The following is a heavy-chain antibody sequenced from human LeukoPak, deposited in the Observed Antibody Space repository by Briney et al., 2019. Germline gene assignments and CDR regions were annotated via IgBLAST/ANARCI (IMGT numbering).Heavy chain of an antibody. CDR2: IKRDGSEK. V-gene: IGHV3-7*01. CDR3: AIATTGRGAFGS. J-gene: IGHJ4*02. CDR1: GFTFSSYW. Sequence: GGSLRLSCAASGFTFSSYWMTWVRQAPGKGLEWVANIKRDGSEKHYVDSVKGRFTISRDNSKNSLSLQMNSLTAEDTAIYYCAIATTGRGAFGSWGQGTLVSVSS. D-gene: IGHD1-1*01.